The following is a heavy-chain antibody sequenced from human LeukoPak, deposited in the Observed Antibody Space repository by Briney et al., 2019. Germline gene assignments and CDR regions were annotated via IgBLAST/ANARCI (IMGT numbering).Heavy chain of an antibody. V-gene: IGHV3-30*02. Sequence: GGSLRLSCAASGFTFSSYGMHWVRQAPGKGLEWVAFIRYDGSNKYYADSVKGRFTIPRDNSKNTLYLQMNSLRAEDTAVYYCAKGGVRGVTADYWGQGTLVTVSS. CDR2: IRYDGSNK. D-gene: IGHD3-10*01. CDR3: AKGGVRGVTADY. J-gene: IGHJ4*02. CDR1: GFTFSSYG.